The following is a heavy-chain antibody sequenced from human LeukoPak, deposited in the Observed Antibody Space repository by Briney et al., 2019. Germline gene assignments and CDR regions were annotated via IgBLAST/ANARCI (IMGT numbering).Heavy chain of an antibody. CDR1: GFTFTSYG. CDR3: ARVYKMNCSGGSCYPIGMDV. CDR2: ISAYNGNT. Sequence: PGGSLRLSCAASGFTFTSYGISWVRQAPGQGLEWMGWISAYNGNTNYAQKPQGRVAMTTDTSTSTAYMELRSLRSDDTAVYYCARVYKMNCSGGSCYPIGMDVWGQGTTVTVSS. V-gene: IGHV1-18*01. J-gene: IGHJ6*02. D-gene: IGHD2-15*01.